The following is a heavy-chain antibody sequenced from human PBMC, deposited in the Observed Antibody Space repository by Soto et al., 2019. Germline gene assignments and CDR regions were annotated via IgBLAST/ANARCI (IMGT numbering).Heavy chain of an antibody. CDR3: ARGSPLQASGYFYFDY. Sequence: GGSLRLSCAASGFTFSSYGMHWVRQAPGKGLEWVAVIWYDGSNKYYADSVKGRFTISRDNSKNTLYLQMNSLRAEDTAVYYCARGSPLQASGYFYFDYWGQGTLVTVSS. CDR1: GFTFSSYG. D-gene: IGHD3-3*01. CDR2: IWYDGSNK. J-gene: IGHJ4*02. V-gene: IGHV3-33*01.